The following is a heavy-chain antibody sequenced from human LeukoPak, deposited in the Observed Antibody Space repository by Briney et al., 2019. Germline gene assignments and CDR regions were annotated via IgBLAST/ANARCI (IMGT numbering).Heavy chain of an antibody. V-gene: IGHV1-2*02. CDR2: INPNSGGT. D-gene: IGHD6-19*01. J-gene: IGHJ4*02. CDR3: ARDIAVAGLPDY. CDR1: GYTFTGYY. Sequence: ASVKVSCKASGYTFTGYYMHWVRQAPGQGLEWMGWINPNSGGTNYKQKFQGRVTMTRDTSISTAYMELSRLRSDDTAVYYCARDIAVAGLPDYWGQGTLVTVSS.